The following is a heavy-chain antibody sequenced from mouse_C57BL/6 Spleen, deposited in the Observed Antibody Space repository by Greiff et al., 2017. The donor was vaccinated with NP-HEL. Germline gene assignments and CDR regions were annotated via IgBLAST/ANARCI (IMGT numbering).Heavy chain of an antibody. CDR2: ISYDGSN. J-gene: IGHJ2*01. V-gene: IGHV3-6*01. Sequence: EVKLMESGPGLVKPSQYLSLTCSVTGYSITSGYYWNWIRQFPGNKLEWMGYISYDGSNNYNPSLKNRISITRDTSKNQFFLKLNSVTTEDTATYYCARDDDYWGQGTTLTVSS. CDR1: GYSITSGYY. CDR3: ARDDDY.